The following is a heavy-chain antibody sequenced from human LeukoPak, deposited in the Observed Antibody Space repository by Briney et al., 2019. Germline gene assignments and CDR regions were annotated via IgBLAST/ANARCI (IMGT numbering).Heavy chain of an antibody. CDR1: GGSISSYY. Sequence: SETLSLTCTVSGGSISSYYWSWIRQPPGKGLEWIGSIYYSGSTYYNPSLKSRVTISVDTSKNQFSLKLSSVTAADTAVYYCARHSSARVLLWFGELEHDYWGQGTLVTVSS. J-gene: IGHJ4*02. D-gene: IGHD3-10*01. CDR3: ARHSSARVLLWFGELEHDY. V-gene: IGHV4-39*01. CDR2: IYYSGST.